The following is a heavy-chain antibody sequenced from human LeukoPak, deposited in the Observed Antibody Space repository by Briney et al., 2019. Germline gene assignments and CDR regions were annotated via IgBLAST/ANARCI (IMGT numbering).Heavy chain of an antibody. V-gene: IGHV3-30*18. CDR3: AKGPYSGSLDY. CDR2: ISYDGSNK. CDR1: GFTFSSYG. D-gene: IGHD1-26*01. Sequence: GGSLRLSCAASGFTFSSYGMHWVRQAPGKGLEWVAVISYDGSNKYYADSVKGRFTISRDNSKNTLYLQMNSLRAEDTAVYYCAKGPYSGSLDYWGQGTLVTVPS. J-gene: IGHJ4*02.